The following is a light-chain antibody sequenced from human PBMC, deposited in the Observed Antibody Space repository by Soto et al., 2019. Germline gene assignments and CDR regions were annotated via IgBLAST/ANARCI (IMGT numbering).Light chain of an antibody. CDR2: DVS. Sequence: QSALTQPRSVSGSPGQSVTISCTGTSSDVGGYNYVSWYQQHPGKAPKLMIYDVSKRPPGVPDRFSGSKSVNTASLTISGLQAEDEADYYCCSYAGSYTGVFGTGTKLTVL. V-gene: IGLV2-11*01. CDR3: CSYAGSYTGV. J-gene: IGLJ1*01. CDR1: SSDVGGYNY.